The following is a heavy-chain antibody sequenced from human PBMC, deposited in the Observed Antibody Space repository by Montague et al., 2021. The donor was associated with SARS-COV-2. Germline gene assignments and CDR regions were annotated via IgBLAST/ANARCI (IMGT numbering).Heavy chain of an antibody. Sequence: SETLSLTCTVSGGSISNYYWCWIRQPAGKGLEWIGRIYSSRSTNYNPSLTSRISMSVDTSKNQFSLKLSSVTAADTAIYYCARDYSHCSGGSCVFDYWGQGTLVTVSS. CDR1: GGSISNYY. D-gene: IGHD2-15*01. CDR2: IYSSRST. V-gene: IGHV4-4*07. J-gene: IGHJ4*02. CDR3: ARDYSHCSGGSCVFDY.